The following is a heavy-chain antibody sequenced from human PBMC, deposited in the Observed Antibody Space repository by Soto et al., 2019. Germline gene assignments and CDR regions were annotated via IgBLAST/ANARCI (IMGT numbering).Heavy chain of an antibody. CDR1: GFTFSSYW. Sequence: EVQLVESGGGLVQPGGSLRLSCAASGFTFSSYWMNWVPQAPGNGLEWVANIKQDGSEKYYVDSVKGRFTISRDNTKNALYLQMNSLRAEYTAVYYCAREQLQVVIPDYWGQGTLVTVSS. CDR2: IKQDGSEK. J-gene: IGHJ4*02. CDR3: AREQLQVVIPDY. D-gene: IGHD6-13*01. V-gene: IGHV3-7*01.